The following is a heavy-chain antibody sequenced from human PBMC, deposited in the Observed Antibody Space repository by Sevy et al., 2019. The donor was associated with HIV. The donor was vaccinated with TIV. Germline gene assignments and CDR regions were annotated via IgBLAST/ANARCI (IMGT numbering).Heavy chain of an antibody. V-gene: IGHV3-7*01. CDR2: MKEDGSEK. D-gene: IGHD5-18*01. Sequence: GGSLRLSCAASGFSFSSYWMSWVRQAPGKGLEWVATMKEDGSEKYYGDSVEGRFTISRDNAKNSLYLQMNSLRAEDTAVYFCVREGRGGYSYSLDCWGQGALVTVSS. CDR3: VREGRGGYSYSLDC. J-gene: IGHJ4*02. CDR1: GFSFSSYW.